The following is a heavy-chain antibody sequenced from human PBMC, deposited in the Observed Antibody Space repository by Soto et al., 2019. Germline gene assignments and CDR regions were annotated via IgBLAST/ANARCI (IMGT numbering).Heavy chain of an antibody. CDR2: IYYRGST. Sequence: PSGTLSLTCTVSGGSISSYYWSWIRQPPGKGLEWIGYIYYRGSTHYNPSLKSRVTISVDTSKTPFSLKLSSVTAADTAVYYGASNIVAKTNAFDIWGKGTMVTVSS. D-gene: IGHD5-12*01. CDR1: GGSISSYY. CDR3: ASNIVAKTNAFDI. J-gene: IGHJ3*02. V-gene: IGHV4-59*01.